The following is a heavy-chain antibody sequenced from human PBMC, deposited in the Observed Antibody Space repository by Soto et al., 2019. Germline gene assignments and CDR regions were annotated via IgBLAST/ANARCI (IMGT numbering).Heavy chain of an antibody. CDR3: TRANTSPFDY. CDR2: IWYDGSKQ. CDR1: GFTFSRFG. V-gene: IGHV3-33*01. J-gene: IGHJ4*02. Sequence: QVQLVESGGGVVQPGGSLRLSCVESGFTFSRFGMHWVRQAPGKGLEWVAIIWYDGSKQFYADSVKGRFTISRDTSRNILYLQMNSLRAEDTAVYYCTRANTSPFDYWGQGALVTVSS.